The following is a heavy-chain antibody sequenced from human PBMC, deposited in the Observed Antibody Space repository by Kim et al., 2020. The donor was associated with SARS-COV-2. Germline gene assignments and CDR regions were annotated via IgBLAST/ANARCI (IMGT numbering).Heavy chain of an antibody. J-gene: IGHJ4*02. D-gene: IGHD6-6*01. CDR2: N. V-gene: IGHV6-1*01. Sequence: NDYAVSVKSRITINPDTSKNQFSLQLNSVTPEDTAVYYCARESVRHFDYWGQGTLVTVSS. CDR3: ARESVRHFDY.